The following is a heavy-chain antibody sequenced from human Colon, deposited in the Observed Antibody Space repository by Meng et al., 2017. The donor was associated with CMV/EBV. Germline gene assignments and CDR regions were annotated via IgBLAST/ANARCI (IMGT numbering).Heavy chain of an antibody. D-gene: IGHD3/OR15-3a*01. CDR2: ISGSGRNT. V-gene: IGHV3-23*01. J-gene: IGHJ4*02. CDR3: AKDWKYDFWSGYFPDY. CDR1: GFRFSSSA. Sequence: GESLKISCVASGFRFSSSAMSWVRQAPGKGLEWVAFISGSGRNTYSAASMKGRFIISRDNSLNTLFLEMNNLGADDTATYYCAKDWKYDFWSGYFPDYWGQGTLVTVSS.